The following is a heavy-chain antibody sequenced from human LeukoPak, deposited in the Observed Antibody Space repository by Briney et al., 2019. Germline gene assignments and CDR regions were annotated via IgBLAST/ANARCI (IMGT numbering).Heavy chain of an antibody. CDR1: GFALRSYT. J-gene: IGHJ5*02. Sequence: GGSLRLSCAASGFALRSYTVTWVLQAPGKGLEWVSSISSTSAYIYYAESVKGRFSISRDNVDNVVHLQMSSLRNEDTAFYYCARRSSLEGATDWFDPWGQGTLVTVSS. CDR3: ARRSSLEGATDWFDP. V-gene: IGHV3-21*01. D-gene: IGHD1-26*01. CDR2: ISSTSAYI.